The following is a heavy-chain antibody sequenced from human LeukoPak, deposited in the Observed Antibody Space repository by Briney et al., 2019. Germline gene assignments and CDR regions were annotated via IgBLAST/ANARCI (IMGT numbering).Heavy chain of an antibody. V-gene: IGHV1-18*01. D-gene: IGHD3-10*01. CDR1: GYTFTSYG. J-gene: IGHJ4*02. CDR3: ARDPWIWFGESNLNFDY. Sequence: ASVKVSCKASGYTFTSYGISWVRQAPGQGLEWMGWISAYNGNTNYAQKLQGRVTLTTDTSTSTAYMELRSLRSDDTAVYYCARDPWIWFGESNLNFDYWGQGTLVTVSS. CDR2: ISAYNGNT.